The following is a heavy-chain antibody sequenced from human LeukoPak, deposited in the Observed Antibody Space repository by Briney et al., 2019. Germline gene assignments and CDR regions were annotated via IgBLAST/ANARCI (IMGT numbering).Heavy chain of an antibody. CDR3: AKDRYSSSWYYFDY. Sequence: GGSLRLSYAASGFTFSSYGMHWVREAPGKGLEGVEFIRYDGSNKYYADSVKGRFTISRDNSKNTLYLQMNSLRAEDTAVYYCAKDRYSSSWYYFDYWGQGTLVTVSS. V-gene: IGHV3-30*02. CDR1: GFTFSSYG. CDR2: IRYDGSNK. D-gene: IGHD6-13*01. J-gene: IGHJ4*02.